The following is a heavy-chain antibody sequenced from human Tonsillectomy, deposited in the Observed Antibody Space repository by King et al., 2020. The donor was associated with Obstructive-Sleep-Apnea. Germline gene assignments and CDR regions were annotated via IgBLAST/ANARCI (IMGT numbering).Heavy chain of an antibody. CDR2: IYYSGST. J-gene: IGHJ4*02. CDR1: GGSISSSSYY. Sequence: QLQLQESGPGLVKPSETLSLTCTVSGGSISSSSYYWGWIRQPPGKGLGWIGSIYYSGSTYYNPSLKSRVTISVDTSKNQFSLKLSSVTAVDTAVYYCARDLADYGSGSYYLTFHFDYWGQGTLVTVSS. V-gene: IGHV4-39*07. CDR3: ARDLADYGSGSYYLTFHFDY. D-gene: IGHD3-10*01.